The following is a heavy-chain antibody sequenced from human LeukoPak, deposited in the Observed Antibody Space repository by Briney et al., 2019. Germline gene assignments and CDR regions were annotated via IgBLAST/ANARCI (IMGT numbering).Heavy chain of an antibody. CDR1: GFTFNIYV. CDR3: ASRGITGTTSYNYFDP. J-gene: IGHJ5*02. V-gene: IGHV3-30*02. Sequence: PGGSLRLSCAASGFTFNIYVMHWVRQAPGKGLEWVAFIWFDGSNKYYADSVKGRFTISRDNSKDTLYLQMNSLRAEDTAVYYCASRGITGTTSYNYFDPWGQGTLVTVSS. CDR2: IWFDGSNK. D-gene: IGHD1-7*01.